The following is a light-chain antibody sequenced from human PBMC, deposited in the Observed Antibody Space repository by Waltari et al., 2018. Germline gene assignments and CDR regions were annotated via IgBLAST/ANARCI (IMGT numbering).Light chain of an antibody. Sequence: DIVMTQSPDSLAVSRGERATINCKSSHSSSNEDSLAWYQQKPGQPPKLLIYRASTRESGVPDRFSGSGSGTDFTLTITSVQAEDVAVYYCLQCYNTPYTFGQGTRLEIK. V-gene: IGKV4-1*01. J-gene: IGKJ2*01. CDR1: HSSSNEDS. CDR3: LQCYNTPYT. CDR2: RAS.